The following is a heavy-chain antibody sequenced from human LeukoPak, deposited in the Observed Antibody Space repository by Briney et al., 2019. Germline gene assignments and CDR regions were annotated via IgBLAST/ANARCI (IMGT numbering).Heavy chain of an antibody. J-gene: IGHJ4*02. CDR1: GGSISSGGYY. Sequence: PSQTLSLTCTVSGGSISSGGYYWSWIRQHPGKGLEWIGYIYYSGSTYYNPSLKSRVTISVDTFKNQFSLKLSSVTAADTAVFYCARTIANHFDYWGQGTLVTVSS. D-gene: IGHD4/OR15-4a*01. CDR3: ARTIANHFDY. V-gene: IGHV4-31*03. CDR2: IYYSGST.